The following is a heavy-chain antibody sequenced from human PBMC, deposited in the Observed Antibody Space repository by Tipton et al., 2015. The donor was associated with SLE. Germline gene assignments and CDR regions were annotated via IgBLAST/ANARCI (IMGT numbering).Heavy chain of an antibody. CDR2: ISYSGKS. CDR3: ARHEDTIPSND. Sequence: TLSLTCTVSGGSLTNYYWNWIRQFPGKGLEWLGYISYSGKSYYKPSLKSRVTMSVDTSKNQFSLRLTSVIAADTAVYYCARHEDTIPSNDWGQGTLVTVSS. D-gene: IGHD3-3*01. V-gene: IGHV4-59*01. CDR1: GGSLTNYY. J-gene: IGHJ4*02.